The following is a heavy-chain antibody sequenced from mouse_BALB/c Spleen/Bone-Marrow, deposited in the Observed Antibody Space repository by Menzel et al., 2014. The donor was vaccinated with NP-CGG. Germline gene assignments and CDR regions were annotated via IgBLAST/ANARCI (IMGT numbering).Heavy chain of an antibody. CDR3: ARGGNWDDFDV. CDR2: ISSGSTAI. CDR1: GFTFSSSG. V-gene: IGHV5-17*02. D-gene: IGHD4-1*01. Sequence: EVKLMESGGGLVQPGGSRKLSCAASGFTFSSSGMHWVRQAPEKGLEWVAYISSGSTAICYADTVKGRFTISRDNPKNTLFLQMTSLRSEDTAMYYCARGGNWDDFDVWGAGTTVTVSS. J-gene: IGHJ1*01.